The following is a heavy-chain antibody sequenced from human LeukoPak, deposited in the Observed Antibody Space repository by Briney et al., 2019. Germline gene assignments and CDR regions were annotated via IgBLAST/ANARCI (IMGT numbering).Heavy chain of an antibody. CDR1: GGSFSGYY. CDR2: INHSGST. J-gene: IGHJ4*02. D-gene: IGHD3-16*02. Sequence: PSETLSLTCAVYGGSFSGYYWSWIRQPPGKGLEWIGEINHSGSTNYNPSLKSRVTISVDTSKNQFSLKLSSVTAADTAVYYCARGLYDYVWGGYRYTFVFDYWGQGTLVTVSS. V-gene: IGHV4-34*01. CDR3: ARGLYDYVWGGYRYTFVFDY.